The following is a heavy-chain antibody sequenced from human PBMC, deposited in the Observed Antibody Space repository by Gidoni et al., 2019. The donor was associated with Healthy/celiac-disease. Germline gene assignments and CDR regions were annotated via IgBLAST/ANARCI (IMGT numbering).Heavy chain of an antibody. V-gene: IGHV1-69*12. CDR2: IIPIFGTA. J-gene: IGHJ4*02. CDR1: GGSVSSSA. Sequence: QVQLVQSGAEVQKPGPSGQVSCKASGGSVSSSAISWVRQAPGQGLEWMGGIIPIFGTANYAQKFQGRVTITADESTSTAYMELSSLRSEDTAVYYCAIELYSSGWQPHFTFDYWGQGTLVTVSS. CDR3: AIELYSSGWQPHFTFDY. D-gene: IGHD6-19*01.